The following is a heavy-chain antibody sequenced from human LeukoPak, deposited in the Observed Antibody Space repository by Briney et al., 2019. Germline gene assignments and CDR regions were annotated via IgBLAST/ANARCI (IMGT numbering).Heavy chain of an antibody. CDR2: IYYSGNT. V-gene: IGHV4-59*01. J-gene: IGHJ6*03. D-gene: IGHD6-6*01. CDR3: ARGQQLVRGAGYYYYMDV. Sequence: SETLSLTCTVSGGSISSYYWSWIRQPPGRGLEWIGYIYYSGNTNSNPSLKSRVTISIDTSKNQFSLRLSSVTPADTAVYYCARGQQLVRGAGYYYYMDVWGKGTTVTVSS. CDR1: GGSISSYY.